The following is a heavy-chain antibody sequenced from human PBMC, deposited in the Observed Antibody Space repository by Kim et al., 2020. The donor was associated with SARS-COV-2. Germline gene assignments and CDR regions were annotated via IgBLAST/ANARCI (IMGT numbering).Heavy chain of an antibody. V-gene: IGHV3-48*03. D-gene: IGHD6-13*01. CDR1: GFTFSSYE. CDR3: ARIRGYSSSWDYYYGMYV. CDR2: ISSSGSTI. Sequence: GGSLRLSCAASGFTFSSYEMNWVRQAPGKGLEWVSYISSSGSTIYYADSVKGRFTITKDNAKNSLYLKMNSRRAEDTAVYYCARIRGYSSSWDYYYGMYVWRQGTTVTVSS. J-gene: IGHJ6*02.